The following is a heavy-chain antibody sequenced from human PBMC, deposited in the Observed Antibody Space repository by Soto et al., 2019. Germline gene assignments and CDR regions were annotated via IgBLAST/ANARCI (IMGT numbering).Heavy chain of an antibody. CDR3: ARARRRGYKLDY. CDR1: GGSFSGYY. D-gene: IGHD5-18*01. V-gene: IGHV4-34*01. Sequence: PSETLSLTCAVYGGSFSGYYWSWIRQPPGKGLEWIGEINHSGSTNYNPSLKSRVTISVDTSKNQFSLKLSSVTAADTAVYYCARARRRGYKLDYWGQGTLVTVSS. CDR2: INHSGST. J-gene: IGHJ4*02.